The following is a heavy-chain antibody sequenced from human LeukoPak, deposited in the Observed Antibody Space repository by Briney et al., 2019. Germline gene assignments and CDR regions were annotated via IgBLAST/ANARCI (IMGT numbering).Heavy chain of an antibody. CDR1: GFTFSTYA. D-gene: IGHD2/OR15-2a*01. Sequence: PGRSLRLSCAASGFTFSTYAMSWVRQAPGKGLEWVSSISGNTYITYYSDSVKGRFTISRDNSKNTLYLQMNSLRAEDTAVYYCAKDRSGNSTWYVASHWGQGTLVTVSS. CDR2: ISGNTYIT. V-gene: IGHV3-23*01. J-gene: IGHJ4*02. CDR3: AKDRSGNSTWYVASH.